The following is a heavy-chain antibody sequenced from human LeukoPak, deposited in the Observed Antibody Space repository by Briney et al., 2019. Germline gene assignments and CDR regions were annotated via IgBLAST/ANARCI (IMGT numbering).Heavy chain of an antibody. Sequence: GGSLRLSCAASGFTFSSYWMSWVRQAPGKGLEWVAVISYDGSNKYYADSVKGRFTISRDNSKNTLYLQMNSLRAEDTAVYYCAKDPLSVAADYMDVWGKGTTVTVSS. D-gene: IGHD6-19*01. J-gene: IGHJ6*03. CDR1: GFTFSSYW. V-gene: IGHV3-30*18. CDR2: ISYDGSNK. CDR3: AKDPLSVAADYMDV.